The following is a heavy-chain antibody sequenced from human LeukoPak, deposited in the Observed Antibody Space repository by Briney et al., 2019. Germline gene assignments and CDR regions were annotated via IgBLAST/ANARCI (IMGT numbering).Heavy chain of an antibody. Sequence: PGRTLRLFCAVSGLTFSRHAMSWVRHARGKGREEGSALSGSGGSTYYADSVKGRFTISRDNSKNTLYLQMNSLIAEDTAVYYCAKDGATGTALFDYYYGMDVWGQGTTVTVSS. V-gene: IGHV3-23*01. CDR2: LSGSGGST. CDR3: AKDGATGTALFDYYYGMDV. D-gene: IGHD1-1*01. CDR1: GLTFSRHA. J-gene: IGHJ6*02.